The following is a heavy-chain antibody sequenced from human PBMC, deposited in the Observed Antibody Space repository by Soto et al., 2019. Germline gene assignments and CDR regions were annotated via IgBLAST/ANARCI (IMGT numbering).Heavy chain of an antibody. V-gene: IGHV1-18*04. CDR1: GYTFTSYG. CDR3: ARYSDYSNYYYYYYYGKDV. D-gene: IGHD4-4*01. CDR2: ISAYNGNT. J-gene: IGHJ6*02. Sequence: QVQLVQSGAEVKKPGASVKVSCKASGYTFTSYGISWVRQAPGQGLEWMGWISAYNGNTNYAQKLQGRVTMTTDTSTSTAYMELRSLRSDDTAVYYCARYSDYSNYYYYYYYGKDVWGQGTTVTVSS.